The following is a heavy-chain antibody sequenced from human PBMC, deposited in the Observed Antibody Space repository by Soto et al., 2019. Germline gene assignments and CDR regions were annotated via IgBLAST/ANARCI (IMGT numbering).Heavy chain of an antibody. J-gene: IGHJ4*02. D-gene: IGHD3-22*01. CDR1: GGSISSSSYY. V-gene: IGHV4-39*01. Sequence: SETLSLTCTVSGGSISSSSYYWGWIRQPPGKGLEWIGSIYYSGSTYYNPSLMSRVTISVDTPKNQFSLKLSSVTAADTAVYYCTRQRRYYDSSAYYYDYWGQGTLVTVSS. CDR3: TRQRRYYDSSAYYYDY. CDR2: IYYSGST.